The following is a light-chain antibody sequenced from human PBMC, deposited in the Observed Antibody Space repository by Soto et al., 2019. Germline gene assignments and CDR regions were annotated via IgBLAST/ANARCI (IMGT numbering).Light chain of an antibody. J-gene: IGKJ1*01. Sequence: EIVLAQSPVTLSLSPWERATLSCRASQSVSSRLAWYQQKPGQAPRLLIYDVSNRATGIPDRFSGSGSGTDFTLTISRLEPEDFAVYYCQQYGSSGTFGQGTKVDIK. CDR1: QSVSSR. CDR2: DVS. V-gene: IGKV3-20*01. CDR3: QQYGSSGT.